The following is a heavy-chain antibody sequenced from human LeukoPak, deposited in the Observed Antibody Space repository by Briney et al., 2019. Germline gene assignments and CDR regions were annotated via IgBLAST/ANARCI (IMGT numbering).Heavy chain of an antibody. D-gene: IGHD3-22*01. V-gene: IGHV3-48*02. CDR1: GFTFSTYN. CDR2: ISSSSSTI. Sequence: GGSLRLSCAASGFTFSTYNMNWVRQAPGKGLEWVSYISSSSSTIYYADSVKGRFTISRDNTKNSLYLQMNSLRDEDTAVYYCARDPRGYYVVPDYWGQGTLVTVSS. CDR3: ARDPRGYYVVPDY. J-gene: IGHJ4*02.